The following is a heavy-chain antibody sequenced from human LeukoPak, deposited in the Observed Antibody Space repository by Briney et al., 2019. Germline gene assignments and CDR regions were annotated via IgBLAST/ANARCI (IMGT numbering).Heavy chain of an antibody. CDR2: IYYSGST. CDR3: ARTSNYYDSSGYFDY. Sequence: SQSLSLTHTVSGGSISSGGYYWSWIRQHPGKGLEWIGYIYYSGSTYYNPSLKSRVTISVDTSKNQFSLKLSSVTAADTAVYYCARTSNYYDSSGYFDYWGQGTLVTVSS. V-gene: IGHV4-31*03. J-gene: IGHJ4*02. CDR1: GGSISSGGYY. D-gene: IGHD3-22*01.